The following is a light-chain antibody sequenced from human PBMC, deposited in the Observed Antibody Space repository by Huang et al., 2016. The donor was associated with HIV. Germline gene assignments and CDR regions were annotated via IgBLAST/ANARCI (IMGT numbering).Light chain of an antibody. CDR3: QQYYSTPSLT. Sequence: DIQMTQSPSSLSASAGDRVTITCRASQGIRNSLAWYQHKPGRAPKLLLYAASRLQSGVPSRFSGSGSGTDYTLTISSLQPEDVATYYCQQYYSTPSLTFGGGTKVEIK. CDR2: AAS. V-gene: IGKV1-NL1*01. J-gene: IGKJ4*01. CDR1: QGIRNS.